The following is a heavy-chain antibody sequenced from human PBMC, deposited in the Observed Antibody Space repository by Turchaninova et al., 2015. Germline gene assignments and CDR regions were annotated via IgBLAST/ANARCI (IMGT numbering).Heavy chain of an antibody. CDR2: IWYDGSNE. D-gene: IGHD5-12*01. CDR3: ARDGSGYDDWYFDL. V-gene: IGHV3-33*01. CDR1: GFTFSTYG. Sequence: QVHLVESGGGVVQPGRSRRLSCAASGFTFSTYGMHWVRQASGKGLAWVGVIWYDGSNEYYTDSVKGRVTISKENSKNSLYLQMNSLRAEDTAVYYCARDGSGYDDWYFDLWGCGTLVTVSS. J-gene: IGHJ2*01.